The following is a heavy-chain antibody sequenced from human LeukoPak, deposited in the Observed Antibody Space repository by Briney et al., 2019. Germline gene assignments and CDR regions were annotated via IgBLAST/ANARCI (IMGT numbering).Heavy chain of an antibody. V-gene: IGHV3-21*01. D-gene: IGHD6-19*01. J-gene: IGHJ6*02. CDR3: ARDFFGYSSGWSPYYGMDV. CDR1: GFIFSDYS. CDR2: ISSSSSYI. Sequence: GGSLRLSCAASGFIFSDYSMHWVRQAPGKGLEWVSSISSSSSYIYYADSVKGRFTISRDNAKNSLYLQMNSLRAEDTAVYYCARDFFGYSSGWSPYYGMDVWGQGTTVTVSS.